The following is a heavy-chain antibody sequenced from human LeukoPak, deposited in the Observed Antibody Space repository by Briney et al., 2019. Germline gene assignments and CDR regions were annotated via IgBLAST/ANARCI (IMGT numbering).Heavy chain of an antibody. V-gene: IGHV1-2*02. CDR1: GYTFTGYY. CDR3: AGVRDYDSSGYHPMDV. Sequence: ASVKVSCKXSGYTFTGYYMHWVPQAPGQGLEWMGRINPNSGGTNYSQKFQGRVTMTRDTSISTAYMELSRLRSDDTAVYYCAGVRDYDSSGYHPMDVWGKGTTVTVSS. J-gene: IGHJ6*03. D-gene: IGHD3-22*01. CDR2: INPNSGGT.